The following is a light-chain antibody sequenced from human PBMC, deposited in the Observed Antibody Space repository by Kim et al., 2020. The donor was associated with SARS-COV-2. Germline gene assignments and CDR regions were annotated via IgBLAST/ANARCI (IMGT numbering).Light chain of an antibody. CDR1: SSDVGGYNY. V-gene: IGLV2-14*04. Sequence: GQSITISCTGTSSDVGGYNYVSWYQQHPGKAPKLMIYDVSKRPSGVSNRFSGSKSGNTASLTNSGLQAEDEADYFCSSYTSSSTVVFGGGTQLTVL. CDR3: SSYTSSSTVV. CDR2: DVS. J-gene: IGLJ2*01.